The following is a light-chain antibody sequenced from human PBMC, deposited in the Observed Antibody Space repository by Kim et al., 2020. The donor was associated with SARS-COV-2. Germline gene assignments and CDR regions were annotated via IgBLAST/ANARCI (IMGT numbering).Light chain of an antibody. V-gene: IGKV1-39*01. J-gene: IGKJ2*01. Sequence: SASVGDRVTIICRASQSINTYLVWYQQKPGKAPKLLIYGASSLQSGVPPRFSGSGSGTDFTLTISSLRPEDFATYYCQQSYSSPPTFGQGTKLEI. CDR1: QSINTY. CDR2: GAS. CDR3: QQSYSSPPT.